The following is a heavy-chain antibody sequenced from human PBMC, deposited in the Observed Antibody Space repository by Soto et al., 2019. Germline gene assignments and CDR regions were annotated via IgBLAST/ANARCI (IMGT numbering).Heavy chain of an antibody. Sequence: EVQLLESGGGLVQPGGSLRLSCAASGLSFSSYAMTWVRQAPGKGLEWVSGISDSGGSTYYADSVKGRFTISRDNSKNMVYLQMNRLRAGDTAVYYCANPGYSYGYDWFDPWGQGTLVTVSS. CDR2: ISDSGGST. CDR3: ANPGYSYGYDWFDP. V-gene: IGHV3-23*01. CDR1: GLSFSSYA. D-gene: IGHD5-18*01. J-gene: IGHJ5*02.